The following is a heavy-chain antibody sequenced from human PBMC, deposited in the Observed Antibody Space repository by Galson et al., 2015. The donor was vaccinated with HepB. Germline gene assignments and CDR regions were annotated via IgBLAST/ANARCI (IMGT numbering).Heavy chain of an antibody. CDR2: ISSSSSTI. Sequence: SLRLSCAASGFTFSSYSMNWVRQAPGKGLEWVSYISSSSSTIYYADSVKGRFTISRDNAKNSLYLQMNSLRAEDTAVYYCARFIVATITGSPRPKNSYYMDVWGKGTTVTVSS. J-gene: IGHJ6*03. CDR3: ARFIVATITGSPRPKNSYYMDV. CDR1: GFTFSSYS. V-gene: IGHV3-48*01. D-gene: IGHD5-12*01.